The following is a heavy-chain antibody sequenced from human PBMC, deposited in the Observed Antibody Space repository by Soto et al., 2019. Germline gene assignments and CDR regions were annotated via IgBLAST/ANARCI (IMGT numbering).Heavy chain of an antibody. J-gene: IGHJ2*01. CDR1: GLTFSTYV. V-gene: IGHV3-23*01. CDR2: ILGGGAST. Sequence: GGSLILSCAASGLTFSTYVMNWVLQAPGQGMEWVSSILGGGASTYYADSVRGRFTISRDNSRNTLYLQMNSLRAEDTAVYYCARGGDYFDSRGRHKWWYFELWGRGTLVTVSS. D-gene: IGHD3-22*01. CDR3: ARGGDYFDSRGRHKWWYFEL.